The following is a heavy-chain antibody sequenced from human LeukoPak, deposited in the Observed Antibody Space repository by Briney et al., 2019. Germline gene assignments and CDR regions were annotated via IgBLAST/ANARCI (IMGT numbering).Heavy chain of an antibody. CDR3: ANNVGYSSSLGG. Sequence: GGSLRLSCAASGFTFSSYSMNWVRQAPGKGLEWASSISSSSSYIYYADSVKGRFTISRDNAKNSLYLQMNSLRAEDTAVYYCANNVGYSSSLGGWGQGTLVTVSS. CDR1: GFTFSSYS. V-gene: IGHV3-21*01. D-gene: IGHD6-13*01. CDR2: ISSSSSYI. J-gene: IGHJ4*02.